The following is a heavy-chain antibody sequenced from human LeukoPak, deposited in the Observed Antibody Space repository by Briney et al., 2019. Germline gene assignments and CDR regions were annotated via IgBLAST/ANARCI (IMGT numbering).Heavy chain of an antibody. Sequence: SETLSLTCTVSGGSIIGHYWSWIRQSPEKELEWIAYIYSHENTNYSPSLNGRATISEDTSKNQFSLKLSSVTAADTAVYYCARHGDAVAALFDYWGQGTLVTVSS. V-gene: IGHV4-4*09. CDR1: GGSIIGHY. J-gene: IGHJ4*02. CDR3: ARHGDAVAALFDY. D-gene: IGHD6-19*01. CDR2: IYSHENT.